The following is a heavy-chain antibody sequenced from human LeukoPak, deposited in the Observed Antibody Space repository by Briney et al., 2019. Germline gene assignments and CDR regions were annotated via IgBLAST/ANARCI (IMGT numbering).Heavy chain of an antibody. D-gene: IGHD6-19*01. CDR3: ARAKQWLERGVGASDL. CDR2: IYDSGTT. J-gene: IGHJ3*01. CDR1: GGSISNSH. Sequence: KASETLSLTCTVSGGSISNSHWSWIRQPPGKGLEWIGYIYDSGTTNYNPSLKSRLTISGDTSKNEFSLRLSSVTAADTAVYYCARAKQWLERGVGASDLWGQGTMVTVSS. V-gene: IGHV4-59*08.